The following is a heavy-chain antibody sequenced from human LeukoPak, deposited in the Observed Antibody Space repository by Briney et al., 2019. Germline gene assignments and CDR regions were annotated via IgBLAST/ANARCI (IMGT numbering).Heavy chain of an antibody. J-gene: IGHJ6*03. V-gene: IGHV3-21*01. Sequence: PGGSLRLSCAASGFTFSSYNMNWVRQAPGKGLEWASSITSSSTYIYYADSVRGRFTISRDNAKNSLYLQMNSLRAEDTAVYFCARDPYSGNYGAYYYYMDVWGKGTTVTISS. D-gene: IGHD1-26*01. CDR3: ARDPYSGNYGAYYYYMDV. CDR2: ITSSSTYI. CDR1: GFTFSSYN.